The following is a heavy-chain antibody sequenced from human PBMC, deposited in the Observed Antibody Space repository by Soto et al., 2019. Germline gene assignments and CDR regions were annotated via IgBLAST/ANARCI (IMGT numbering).Heavy chain of an antibody. V-gene: IGHV3-23*01. Sequence: PGGSLRPSCAASGFTFSSYAMSWVRQAPGKGLEWVSAISGSGGSTYYADSVKGRFTISRDNSKNSLYLQMNSLRAEDTAFYYCVRGASLNFDYWGQGTLVTVSS. CDR1: GFTFSSYA. D-gene: IGHD1-26*01. CDR3: VRGASLNFDY. CDR2: ISGSGGST. J-gene: IGHJ4*02.